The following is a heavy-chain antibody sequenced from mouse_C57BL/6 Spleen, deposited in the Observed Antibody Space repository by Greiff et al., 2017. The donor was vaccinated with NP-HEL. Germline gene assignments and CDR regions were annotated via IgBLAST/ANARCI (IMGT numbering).Heavy chain of an antibody. Sequence: QVQLQQPGAELVRPGSSVKLSCKASGYTFTSYWMHWVKQRPIQGLEWIGNIDPSDSETHYNQKFKDKATLTVDKSSSTAYMQLSSLTSEDSAVYCCARKGMVTTGYYAMDYWGQGTSVTVSS. CDR1: GYTFTSYW. CDR2: IDPSDSET. J-gene: IGHJ4*01. D-gene: IGHD2-2*01. CDR3: ARKGMVTTGYYAMDY. V-gene: IGHV1-52*01.